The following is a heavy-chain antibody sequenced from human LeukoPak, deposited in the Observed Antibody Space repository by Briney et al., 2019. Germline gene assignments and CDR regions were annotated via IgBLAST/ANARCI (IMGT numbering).Heavy chain of an antibody. CDR3: ARRRDLYSGSYYPFDY. D-gene: IGHD1-26*01. J-gene: IGHJ4*02. V-gene: IGHV5-51*01. Sequence: GESLKISCQVSGYTLTHYWIGWERQMPGKGLEWMGIIYPGDSDTKYSPSFQGQVTISADKSISTAYLQWSSLKASDTAMYYCARRRDLYSGSYYPFDYWGQGTLVTVSS. CDR2: IYPGDSDT. CDR1: GYTLTHYW.